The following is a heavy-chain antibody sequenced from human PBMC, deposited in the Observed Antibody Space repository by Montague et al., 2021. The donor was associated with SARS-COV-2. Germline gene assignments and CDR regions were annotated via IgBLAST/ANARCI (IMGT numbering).Heavy chain of an antibody. CDR3: ATSLGGRYYWADYYFDY. CDR2: LHHSGAT. CDR1: GASMSPYH. D-gene: IGHD3-10*01. V-gene: IGHV4-59*03. J-gene: IGHJ4*02. Sequence: SETLSLTCAVTGASMSPYHWSWIRQPPGKGLEWIGNLHHSGATNYNPSLESRDTMSVDTSKNQFSLNLISVTAADTAVYFCATSLGGRYYWADYYFDYWGQGILVTVSA.